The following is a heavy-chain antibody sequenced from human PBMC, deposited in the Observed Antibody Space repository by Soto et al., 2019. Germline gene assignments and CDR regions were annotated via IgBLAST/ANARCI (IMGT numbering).Heavy chain of an antibody. CDR1: GGTFSSYA. V-gene: IGHV1-69*01. D-gene: IGHD6-19*01. Sequence: QEQLVQSGAEVRKPGSSVKVSCKASGGTFSSYAISWGRQAPGQGLEWMGGIIPIFGRPNYAQKFQGRVTITADDSTSSVYMELSSLRSEDTAVYYCARGRIKDSSAWFVRWVLDYWGQGTLVTVSS. CDR2: IIPIFGRP. CDR3: ARGRIKDSSAWFVRWVLDY. J-gene: IGHJ4*02.